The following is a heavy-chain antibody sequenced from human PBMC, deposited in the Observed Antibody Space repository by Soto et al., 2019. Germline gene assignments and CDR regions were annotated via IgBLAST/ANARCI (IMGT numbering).Heavy chain of an antibody. Sequence: GGSQRLSCAASGFTFRSYGMHWVRQAPGKGLEWVAVISYDGSNKYYADSVKGRFTISRDNSKNTLYLQMNSLRAEDTAVYYCAKDLREGGYYYDSSGYYYAGYYYGMDVWGQGTTVTVSS. CDR3: AKDLREGGYYYDSSGYYYAGYYYGMDV. V-gene: IGHV3-30*18. J-gene: IGHJ6*02. D-gene: IGHD3-22*01. CDR2: ISYDGSNK. CDR1: GFTFRSYG.